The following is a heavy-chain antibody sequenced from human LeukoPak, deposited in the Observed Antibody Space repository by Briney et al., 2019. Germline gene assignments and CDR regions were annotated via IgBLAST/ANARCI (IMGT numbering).Heavy chain of an antibody. D-gene: IGHD2-21*02. CDR3: ARASLAYCGGDCYYYWYFDL. J-gene: IGHJ2*01. Sequence: SQTLSLTCAVSGGSISSGGYSWSWIRQPPGKGLEWIGYIYHSGSTYYNPSLKSRVTISVDRSKNQFSLKLSFVTAADTAVYYCARASLAYCGGDCYYYWYFDLWGRGTLVTVSS. CDR2: IYHSGST. CDR1: GGSISSGGYS. V-gene: IGHV4-30-2*01.